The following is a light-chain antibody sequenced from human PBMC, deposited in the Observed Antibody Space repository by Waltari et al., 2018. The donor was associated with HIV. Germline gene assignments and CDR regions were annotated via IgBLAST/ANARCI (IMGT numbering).Light chain of an antibody. CDR3: QQRSNWPPLAT. J-gene: IGKJ3*01. CDR1: QSVSSD. Sequence: EIVLTQSPATLSLSPGERATLSCRASQSVSSDLAWYQQKPGQAPRLLIYDVEKRATGIPARFSGSGSGTDFTLTISSLQPEDFAVYYCQQRSNWPPLATFGPGTKVDIK. CDR2: DVE. V-gene: IGKV3-11*01.